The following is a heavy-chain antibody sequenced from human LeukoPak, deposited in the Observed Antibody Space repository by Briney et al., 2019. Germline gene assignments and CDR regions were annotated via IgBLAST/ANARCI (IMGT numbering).Heavy chain of an antibody. CDR1: GFTFSSYA. D-gene: IGHD3-22*01. J-gene: IGHJ4*02. CDR3: AKSPGFDYYDSSGYSNFDY. V-gene: IGHV3-23*01. CDR2: ISGSGGST. Sequence: GGSLRLSCAASGFTFSSYATSWVRQAPGKGLEWVSAISGSGGSTYYADSVKGRFTISRDNSKNTLYLQMNSLRAEDTAVYYCAKSPGFDYYDSSGYSNFDYWGQGTLVTVSS.